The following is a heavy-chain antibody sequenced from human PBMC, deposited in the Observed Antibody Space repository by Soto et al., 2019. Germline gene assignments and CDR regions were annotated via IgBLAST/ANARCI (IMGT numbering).Heavy chain of an antibody. CDR3: AKIPITSAWLDFDY. D-gene: IGHD6-19*01. J-gene: IGHJ4*02. CDR1: GFTFSTYA. V-gene: IGHV3-23*01. CDR2: ISGSGGT. Sequence: EVPLLESGGGLVQPGGSLRLSCAASGFTFSTYAMSWVRQAPGKGLEWVSGISGSGGTYYADSVKGRFTISRDNSKNTLYLQMNSLRVEDTALYYCAKIPITSAWLDFDYWGQGTLVTVSS.